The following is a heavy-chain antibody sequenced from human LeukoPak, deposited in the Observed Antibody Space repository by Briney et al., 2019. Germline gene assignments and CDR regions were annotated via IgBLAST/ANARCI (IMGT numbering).Heavy chain of an antibody. CDR3: ARHEYSGSYYGLSWFDP. D-gene: IGHD1-26*01. CDR2: IYYSGST. Sequence: KPSETLPLTCSVSGGSISSSGYYWGWIRQPPGKGLEWIASIYYSGSTYYNPSLKSRVTISVDTSKNQLSLKLSSLTAADTAVYYCARHEYSGSYYGLSWFDPWGQGTLVTVSS. V-gene: IGHV4-39*01. J-gene: IGHJ5*02. CDR1: GGSISSSGYY.